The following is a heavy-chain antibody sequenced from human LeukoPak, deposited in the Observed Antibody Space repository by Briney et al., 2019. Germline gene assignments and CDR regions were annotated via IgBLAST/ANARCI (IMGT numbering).Heavy chain of an antibody. V-gene: IGHV3-48*04. D-gene: IGHD6-19*01. CDR3: ARDGRQWLVSYFDY. CDR2: ISSSGSTI. J-gene: IGHJ4*02. CDR1: GFTFSSYS. Sequence: GGSLRLSCAASGFTFSSYSMNWVRQAPGKGLEWVSYISSSGSTIYYADSVKGRFTISRDNAKNSLYLQMNSLRAEDTAVYYCARDGRQWLVSYFDYWGQGTLVTVSS.